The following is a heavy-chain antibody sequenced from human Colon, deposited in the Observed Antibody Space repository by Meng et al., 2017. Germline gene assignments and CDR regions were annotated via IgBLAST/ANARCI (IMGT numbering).Heavy chain of an antibody. CDR3: AKHGGP. J-gene: IGHJ4*01. V-gene: IGHV3-23*01. CDR1: GFTFSSYA. Sequence: GESLKISCAASGFTFSSYAMGWVRQAPGKGLEWISSISLTGGKTFHADSVKGRFTLSRDNSKKTLYLQMNSLRAEDTAEYYCAKHGGPWGQGTLVTVSS. CDR2: ISLTGGKT. D-gene: IGHD3-10*01.